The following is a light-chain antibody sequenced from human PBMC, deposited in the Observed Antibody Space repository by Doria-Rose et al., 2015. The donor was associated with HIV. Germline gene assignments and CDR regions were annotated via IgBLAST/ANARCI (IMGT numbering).Light chain of an antibody. CDR2: DAS. J-gene: IGKJ5*01. CDR3: QQYGTSRGT. Sequence: TQSPGTLSLSPGERATLSCRASQRVKSSYLAWYQQKPGQAPRLLIYDASTRATGIPDRFSGSGSGTDITLTISRLEPEDVAVYYRQQYGTSRGTFGQGTRLEIK. V-gene: IGKV3-20*01. CDR1: QRVKSSY.